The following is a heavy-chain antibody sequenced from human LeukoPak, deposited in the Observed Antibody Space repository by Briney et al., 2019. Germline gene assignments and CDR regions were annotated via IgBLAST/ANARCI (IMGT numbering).Heavy chain of an antibody. CDR1: GLNYNDAW. V-gene: IGHV3-15*01. CDR2: IKSKTEGWTT. D-gene: IGHD3-22*01. CDR3: ATEFFENGYNY. J-gene: IGHJ4*02. Sequence: GGSLRLSCEVFGLNYNDAWMGWVRQAPGKGLEWVGHIKSKTEGWTTDYAAPVKGRFTISRDDSKNTLYLQMNSLKTEDTAVYYCATEFFENGYNYWGQGTLVTVSS.